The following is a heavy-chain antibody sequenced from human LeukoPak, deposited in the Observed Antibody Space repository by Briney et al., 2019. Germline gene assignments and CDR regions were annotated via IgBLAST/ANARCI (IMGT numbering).Heavy chain of an antibody. D-gene: IGHD6-13*01. J-gene: IGHJ4*02. V-gene: IGHV3-30*18. Sequence: GGSLRLSCAASGFTFSDYGMHWVRQAPGKGLEWVAVIANDGRDKKYADSVRGRFTISRDNSKNTVYLQMNSLRAEDTAEFYCVKDMKIKAAGYYFDYWGQGTLVTVSS. CDR2: IANDGRDK. CDR1: GFTFSDYG. CDR3: VKDMKIKAAGYYFDY.